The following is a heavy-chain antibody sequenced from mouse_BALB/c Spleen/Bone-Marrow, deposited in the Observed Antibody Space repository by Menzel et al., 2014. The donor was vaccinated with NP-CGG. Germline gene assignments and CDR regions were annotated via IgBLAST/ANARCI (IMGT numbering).Heavy chain of an antibody. Sequence: VQLQQSGPELVKPGASVKIPCKASGYTFTDYNMDWVKQSHGKSLEWTGDINPNNGGTIYNQKFKGKATLTVDKSSSTAYMELRSLTSEDTVVYYCAREVRRFYAMDYWGQGTSVTVSS. D-gene: IGHD2-14*01. CDR3: AREVRRFYAMDY. CDR2: INPNNGGT. V-gene: IGHV1-18*01. CDR1: GYTFTDYN. J-gene: IGHJ4*01.